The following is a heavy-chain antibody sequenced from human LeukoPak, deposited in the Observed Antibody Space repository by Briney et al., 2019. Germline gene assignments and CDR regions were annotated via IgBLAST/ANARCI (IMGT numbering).Heavy chain of an antibody. Sequence: PSETLSLTCTVSGGSISSYFWSWMRQPPGKGLEWIGYIYYSGSTNYNPSLKSRVTISVDTSKNQFSLKLTSVTAADTAVYYCARVLLRYSFDYWGQGTLVTVSS. J-gene: IGHJ4*02. CDR1: GGSISSYF. CDR3: ARVLLRYSFDY. CDR2: IYYSGST. V-gene: IGHV4-59*01.